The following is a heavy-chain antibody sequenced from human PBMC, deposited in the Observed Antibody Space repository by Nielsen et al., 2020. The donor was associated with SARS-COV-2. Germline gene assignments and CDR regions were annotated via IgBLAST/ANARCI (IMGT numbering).Heavy chain of an antibody. CDR1: GFTLSSYW. D-gene: IGHD3-10*01. V-gene: IGHV3-30-3*01. CDR3: ARTLLWFGDRYGMDV. J-gene: IGHJ6*02. CDR2: ISYDGSNK. Sequence: GGSLRLSCVGSGFTLSSYWMSWVRQAPGKGLEWVAVISYDGSNKYYADSVKGRFTISRDNSKNTLYLQMNSLRAEDTAVYYCARTLLWFGDRYGMDVWGQGTTVTVSS.